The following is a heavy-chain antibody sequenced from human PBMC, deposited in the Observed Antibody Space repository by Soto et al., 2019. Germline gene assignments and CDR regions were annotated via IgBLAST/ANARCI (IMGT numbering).Heavy chain of an antibody. CDR1: GYTFTSYG. V-gene: IGHV1-18*01. CDR2: ISAYNGNT. CDR3: ARQTGSSSWYTSWDYYYYGMDV. D-gene: IGHD6-13*01. J-gene: IGHJ6*02. Sequence: ASVKVSCKASGYTFTSYGISWVRQAPGQGLEWMGWISAYNGNTNYAQKLQGRVTMTTDTSTSTAYMELRSLRSDDTAVYYCARQTGSSSWYTSWDYYYYGMDVWGQGTTVTVS.